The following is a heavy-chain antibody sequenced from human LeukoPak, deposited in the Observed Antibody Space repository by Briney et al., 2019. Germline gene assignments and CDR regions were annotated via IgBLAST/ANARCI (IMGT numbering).Heavy chain of an antibody. CDR3: ARLDCISDTCYNY. D-gene: IGHD2-21*01. Sequence: SETLSLTCIVSGDSIRTDYWSWIRQSPGKGLEWIGYINYSGNSDYNPSLKSRVTISADRSKKQVSLRMRSVTAADTAVYYCARLDCISDTCYNYWALGALVTVSS. V-gene: IGHV4-59*08. CDR2: INYSGNS. J-gene: IGHJ4*02. CDR1: GDSIRTDY.